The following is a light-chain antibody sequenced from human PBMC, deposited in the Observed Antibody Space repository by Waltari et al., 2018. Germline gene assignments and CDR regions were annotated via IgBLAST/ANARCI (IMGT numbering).Light chain of an antibody. CDR1: SSDVGGYNY. Sequence: QSALTQAASVSGSPGQPITISCTGTSSDVGGYNYVSWYQQHPGKAPKLMIYGVSNRPSGVSTLFSGSKSGNTASLTISGLQAEDEADYYCNSYTSTNTRVFGGGTKLTVL. V-gene: IGLV2-14*03. J-gene: IGLJ3*02. CDR2: GVS. CDR3: NSYTSTNTRV.